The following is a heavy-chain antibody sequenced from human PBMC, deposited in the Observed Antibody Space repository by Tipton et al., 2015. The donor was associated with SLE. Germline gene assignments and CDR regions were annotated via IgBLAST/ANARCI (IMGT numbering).Heavy chain of an antibody. V-gene: IGHV1-2*02. CDR3: TRDRHMDV. Sequence: QLVQSGAEVKEPGASVKVSCKASGYTFSGHYMHWVRQAPGQGLEWMGWINLYSGGTHYAQKSQGRVTMTRDTSISTAYMELSRLTSDDTAVYYCTRDRHMDVWGKGTTVTVSS. CDR1: GYTFSGHY. CDR2: INLYSGGT. J-gene: IGHJ6*03. D-gene: IGHD6-6*01.